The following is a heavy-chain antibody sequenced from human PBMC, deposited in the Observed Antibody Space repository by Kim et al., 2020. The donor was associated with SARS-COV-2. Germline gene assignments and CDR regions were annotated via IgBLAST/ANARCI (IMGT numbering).Heavy chain of an antibody. CDR3: ARRDASSAVDQRCFYYF. V-gene: IGHV1-69*04. D-gene: IGHD5-18*01. CDR2: IVPVLNKA. CDR1: GGAFNTFV. J-gene: IGHJ4*01. Sequence: SVKVSCKTSGGAFNTFVISWVRQAPGRGLEWMGRIVPVLNKANYAQTFQGRVTLTADKFTNTAYMELKSLRSDDTAVYYCARRDASSAVDQRCFYYF.